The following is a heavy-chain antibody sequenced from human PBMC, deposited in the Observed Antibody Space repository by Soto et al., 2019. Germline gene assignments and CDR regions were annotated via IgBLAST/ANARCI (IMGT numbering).Heavy chain of an antibody. V-gene: IGHV3-30*18. CDR2: ISYDGSNK. D-gene: IGHD1-1*01. CDR1: VFTFSSYG. J-gene: IGHJ6*01. CDR3: AKDRGTLVFGYYGMEL. Sequence: VGSLRLSCAASVFTFSSYGMHCVRHSPGKGLEWVAVISYDGSNKYYADSVKGRFTISRDNSKNTLYLKMKSLRAEDTAVYYCAKDRGTLVFGYYGMELWGQGTTVTVSS.